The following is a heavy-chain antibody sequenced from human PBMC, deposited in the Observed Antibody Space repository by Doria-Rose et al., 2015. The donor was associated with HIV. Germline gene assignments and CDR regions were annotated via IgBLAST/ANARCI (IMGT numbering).Heavy chain of an antibody. CDR3: ARIKSSRWYHKYYFDF. V-gene: IGHV2-26*01. CDR1: GVSLSSPGMG. D-gene: IGHD6-13*01. J-gene: IGHJ4*02. CDR2: IFSDDER. Sequence: SGPVLVKPTETLTLTCIVSGVSLSSPGMGVSWIRQPPGKALEWLANIFSDDERSYKTSLKSRITISRGTSKSQVVLTMTDMDPVDTATYYCARIKSSRWYHKYYFDFWGQGTLVIVSA.